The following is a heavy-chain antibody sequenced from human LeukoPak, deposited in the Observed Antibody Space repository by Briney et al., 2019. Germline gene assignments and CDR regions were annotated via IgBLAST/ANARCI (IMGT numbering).Heavy chain of an antibody. D-gene: IGHD4-11*01. Sequence: SQTLSLTCAVSGGSISSGGYSWSWIRQPPGKGLEWIGYIYHSGSTYYNPSLKSRVTISVDRSKNQSSLKLSSVTAADTAVYYCARGVDYSNYFDYWGQGTLVTVSS. CDR2: IYHSGST. CDR3: ARGVDYSNYFDY. J-gene: IGHJ4*02. V-gene: IGHV4-30-2*01. CDR1: GGSISSGGYS.